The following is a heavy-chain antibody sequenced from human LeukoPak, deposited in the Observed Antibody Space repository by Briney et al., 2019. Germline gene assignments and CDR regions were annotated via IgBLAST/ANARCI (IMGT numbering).Heavy chain of an antibody. CDR1: GGSISGSRYH. V-gene: IGHV4-39*01. D-gene: IGHD5-18*01. Sequence: SDTLSLTRTVSGGSISGSRYHWGWIRQPPGEGLEGIRSINYSWHTYYNPALESRVTISVDSSKNQFSLKVTSVTAADTALYYCAPTYSYTRGGYDYWGPGTLVTVSS. CDR3: APTYSYTRGGYDY. J-gene: IGHJ4*02. CDR2: INYSWHT.